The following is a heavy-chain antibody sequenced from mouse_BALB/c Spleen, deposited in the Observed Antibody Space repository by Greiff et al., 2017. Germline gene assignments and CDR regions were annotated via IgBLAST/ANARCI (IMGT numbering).Heavy chain of an antibody. CDR1: GFNIKDTY. J-gene: IGHJ3*01. CDR3: ARSSLGPWFAY. V-gene: IGHV14-3*02. CDR2: IDPANGNT. Sequence: EVQLQQSGAELVKPGASVKLSCTASGFNIKDTYMHWVKQRPEQGLEWIGRIDPANGNTKYDPKFQGKATITADTSSNTAYLQLSSLTSEDTAVYYCARSSLGPWFAYWGQGTLVTVSA. D-gene: IGHD4-1*01.